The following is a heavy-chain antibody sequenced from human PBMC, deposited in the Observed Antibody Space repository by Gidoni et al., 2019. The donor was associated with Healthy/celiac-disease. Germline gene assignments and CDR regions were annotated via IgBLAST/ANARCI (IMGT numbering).Heavy chain of an antibody. CDR2: SSGSGGST. CDR3: AKVVVPAATDYGMDV. Sequence: EVQLLESGGGLVQPGGSLRLSCAASGFPFSRYAMSWVRQAPGKGLEWVSASSGSGGSTYYADSVKGRFTISRDNSKNTLYLQMNSLRAEDTAVYYCAKVVVPAATDYGMDVWGQGTTVTVSS. V-gene: IGHV3-23*01. D-gene: IGHD2-2*01. CDR1: GFPFSRYA. J-gene: IGHJ6*02.